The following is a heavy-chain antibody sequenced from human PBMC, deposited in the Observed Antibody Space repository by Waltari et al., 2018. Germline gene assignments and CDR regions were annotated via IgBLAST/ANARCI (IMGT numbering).Heavy chain of an antibody. CDR1: GFTFSSYD. J-gene: IGHJ4*02. Sequence: EVQLVESGGGLVQPGGSPRLSCAASGFTFSSYDMNWVRQAPGKGLEWVSYISSSGSTIYYADSVKGRFTISRDNAKNSLYLQMNSLRAEDTAVYYCARSGVAALDYWGQGTLVTVSS. D-gene: IGHD6-13*01. V-gene: IGHV3-48*03. CDR2: ISSSGSTI. CDR3: ARSGVAALDY.